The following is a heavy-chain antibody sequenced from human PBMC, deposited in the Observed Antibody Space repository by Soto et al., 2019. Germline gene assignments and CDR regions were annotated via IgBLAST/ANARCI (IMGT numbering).Heavy chain of an antibody. V-gene: IGHV4-39*01. J-gene: IGHJ6*02. Sequence: SETLSLTCTVSGGSISSSSYYWGWIRQPPGKGLEWIGSIYYSGSTYYNPSLKSRVTISVDTSKNQFSLKLSSVTAADTAVYYCARQVVAALYGMEVWGQGTTVTVSS. CDR3: ARQVVAALYGMEV. CDR1: GGSISSSSYY. CDR2: IYYSGST. D-gene: IGHD2-15*01.